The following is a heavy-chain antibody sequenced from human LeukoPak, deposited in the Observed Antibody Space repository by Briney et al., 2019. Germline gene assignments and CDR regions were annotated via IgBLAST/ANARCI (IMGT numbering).Heavy chain of an antibody. D-gene: IGHD2-15*01. V-gene: IGHV4-30-4*01. CDR1: GGSLSSGDYY. Sequence: SQTLSLTCTVSGGSLSSGDYYWSWIRQPPGKGLEWIGYIYYSGSTYYNPSLKSRVTISVDTSKNQFSLKLSSVTAADTAVYYCARDGGGSSTTYFDYWGQGTLVTVSS. J-gene: IGHJ4*02. CDR3: ARDGGGSSTTYFDY. CDR2: IYYSGST.